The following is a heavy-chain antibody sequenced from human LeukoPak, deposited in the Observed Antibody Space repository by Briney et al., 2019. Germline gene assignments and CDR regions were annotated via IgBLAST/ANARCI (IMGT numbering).Heavy chain of an antibody. CDR1: GGTFSSYA. CDR3: ASSGITGTTPPDY. D-gene: IGHD1-7*01. Sequence: SVTVSCKASGGTFSSYAIRWVRRAPGQGLEWMGRIIPILGIANYAQKFQGRVTITADKSTSTAYMELSSLRSEDTAVYYCASSGITGTTPPDYWGQGTLVTVSS. V-gene: IGHV1-69*04. CDR2: IIPILGIA. J-gene: IGHJ4*02.